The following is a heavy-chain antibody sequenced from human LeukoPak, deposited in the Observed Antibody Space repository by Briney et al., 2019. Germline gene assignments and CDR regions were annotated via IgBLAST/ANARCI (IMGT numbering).Heavy chain of an antibody. V-gene: IGHV1-24*01. J-gene: IGHJ3*02. D-gene: IGHD3-22*01. CDR1: GYTLTELS. CDR3: AISRNYYDSRKSRAFDI. CDR2: FDPVDGET. Sequence: ASVKVSCKVSGYTLTELSMHWVRQAPGKGLEWMGGFDPVDGETIYAQKFQGRVTMTEDTSTDTAYMELSSLRSEDTAVYYCAISRNYYDSRKSRAFDIWGQGTMVTVSS.